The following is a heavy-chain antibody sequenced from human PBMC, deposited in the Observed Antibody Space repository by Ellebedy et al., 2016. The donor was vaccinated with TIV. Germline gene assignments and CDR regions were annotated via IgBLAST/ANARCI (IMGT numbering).Heavy chain of an antibody. CDR3: ARDWARIHRTNDY. CDR1: GYTFSTYG. V-gene: IGHV1-18*01. CDR2: ISGYNNYA. Sequence: AASVKVSCKSSGYTFSTYGISWVRPAPGQGLEWMGWISGYNNYAKYAQKFQGRVTMTTDTSTGTAYMELRSLRSDDTAVYYCARDWARIHRTNDYWGQGTLVTVSP. D-gene: IGHD1-14*01. J-gene: IGHJ4*02.